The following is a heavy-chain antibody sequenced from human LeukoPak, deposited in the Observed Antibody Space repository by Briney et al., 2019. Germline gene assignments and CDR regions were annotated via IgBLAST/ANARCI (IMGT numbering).Heavy chain of an antibody. V-gene: IGHV3-23*01. CDR3: AKDLLLRYFDWLSRYGMDV. CDR2: ISGSGGST. J-gene: IGHJ6*02. D-gene: IGHD3-9*01. Sequence: PGGSLRLSCAASGFTFSSYAMSWVRQAPGKGLEWVSAISGSGGSTYYADSVKGRLTISRDNSKNTLYLQMNSLRAEDTAVYYCAKDLLLRYFDWLSRYGMDVWGQGTTVTVSS. CDR1: GFTFSSYA.